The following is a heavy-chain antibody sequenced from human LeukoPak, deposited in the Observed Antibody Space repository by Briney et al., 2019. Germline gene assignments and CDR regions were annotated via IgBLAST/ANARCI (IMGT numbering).Heavy chain of an antibody. CDR2: TNPNTGGT. J-gene: IGHJ4*02. Sequence: ASVKVSCKASGYTFTDYYMHWVRQAPGQGLDWMGWTNPNTGGTNYAQKFQGRVTMTRDTSISTAYMELTSLRSDDTAVYYCARDRLAAAGGGGWGQGTLVTVSS. D-gene: IGHD6-13*01. CDR1: GYTFTDYY. V-gene: IGHV1-2*02. CDR3: ARDRLAAAGGGG.